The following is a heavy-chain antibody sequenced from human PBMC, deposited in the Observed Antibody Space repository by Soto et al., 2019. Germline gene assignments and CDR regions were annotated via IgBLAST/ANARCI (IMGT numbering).Heavy chain of an antibody. D-gene: IGHD3-22*01. V-gene: IGHV1-69*02. J-gene: IGHJ4*02. CDR1: GGTFSSYT. CDR3: AQYYYDSSGYYYESHFDY. CDR2: IIPILGIA. Sequence: SVKVSCKDSGGTFSSYTISWVRQAHGQGLEWMGRIIPILGIANYAQKFQGRVTITADKSTSTAYMELSSLRSEDTAVYYCAQYYYDSSGYYYESHFDYWGQGTLVTVSS.